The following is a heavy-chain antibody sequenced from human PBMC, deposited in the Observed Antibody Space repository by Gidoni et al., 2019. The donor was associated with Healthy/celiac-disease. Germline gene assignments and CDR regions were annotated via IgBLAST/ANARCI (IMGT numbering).Heavy chain of an antibody. D-gene: IGHD1-26*01. V-gene: IGHV3-9*01. J-gene: IGHJ4*02. Sequence: EVQLVESGGGLVQPGRSLRLSCAASGFTFDDYAMHWVRQAPGKGLDWVSGISWNSGSIGYADSVKGRFTISRDNAKNSLYLQMNSLRAEDTALYYCAKDWSSTALFDYWGQGTLVTVSS. CDR3: AKDWSSTALFDY. CDR1: GFTFDDYA. CDR2: ISWNSGSI.